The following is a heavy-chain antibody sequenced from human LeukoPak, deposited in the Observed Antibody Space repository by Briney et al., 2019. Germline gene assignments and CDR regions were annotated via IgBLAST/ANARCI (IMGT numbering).Heavy chain of an antibody. CDR3: AKDKEGGFDY. Sequence: GGSLRLSCAASGFTFDDYTMHWVRQAPGKGLEWVSLISWDGANTYYADSVKGRFTISRDNSKNSLYLHMNSLRTEDTALYYCAKDKEGGFDYWGQGTLVTVSS. D-gene: IGHD3-16*01. CDR1: GFTFDDYT. V-gene: IGHV3-43*01. CDR2: ISWDGANT. J-gene: IGHJ4*02.